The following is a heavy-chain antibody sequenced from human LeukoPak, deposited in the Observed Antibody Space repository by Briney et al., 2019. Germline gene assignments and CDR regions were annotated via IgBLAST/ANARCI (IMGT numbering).Heavy chain of an antibody. Sequence: PGGSLRLSCAASGFTVSSNYMSWVRQAPGKGLEWVSVIYSGGSTYYADSVKGRFTISRDNSKNTLYLQMNSLRAEDTAVYYCVHYYDSSGYYYDPYYFDYWGQGTLVTVSS. CDR3: VHYYDSSGYYYDPYYFDY. CDR1: GFTVSSNY. V-gene: IGHV3-66*01. D-gene: IGHD3-22*01. CDR2: IYSGGST. J-gene: IGHJ4*02.